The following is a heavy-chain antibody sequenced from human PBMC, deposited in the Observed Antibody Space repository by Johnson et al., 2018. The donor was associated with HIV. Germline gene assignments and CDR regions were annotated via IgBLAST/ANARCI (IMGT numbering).Heavy chain of an antibody. V-gene: IGHV3-30*02. D-gene: IGHD5-24*01. CDR1: GFTFSSYG. Sequence: QVQLVESGGGVVQPGGSLRLSCAASGFTFSSYGMHWVRQAPGKGLEWVAFIRYDGSNKYYADSVKGRFTISRDNSKNTLYLQMNSLSGEDTAIYYCAKAPGWLLDAFDMWGQGTMVTVSS. CDR2: IRYDGSNK. CDR3: AKAPGWLLDAFDM. J-gene: IGHJ3*02.